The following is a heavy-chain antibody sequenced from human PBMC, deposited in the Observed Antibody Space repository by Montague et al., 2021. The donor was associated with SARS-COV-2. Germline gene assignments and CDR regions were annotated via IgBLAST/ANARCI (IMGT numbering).Heavy chain of an antibody. V-gene: IGHV6-1*01. CDR1: GDTVVSNRAA. J-gene: IGHJ6*02. D-gene: IGHD1-1*01. CDR3: TSGREGNYNVMDV. Sequence: CAISGDTVVSNRAAWNGVRQAPSRGLEWLGRTYYRSKWYNDYAVSVRGRVTINPDTSKNQFSLQLNSVTPEDTAIYYCTSGREGNYNVMDVWGQGTTVTGAS. CDR2: TYYRSKWYN.